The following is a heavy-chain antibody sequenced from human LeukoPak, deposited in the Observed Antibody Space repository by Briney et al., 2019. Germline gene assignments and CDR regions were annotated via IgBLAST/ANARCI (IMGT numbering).Heavy chain of an antibody. Sequence: MPGGSLRLSCAASGFTFSSYSMNWVRQAPGKGLEWVSSISSSSSYIYYVDSVKGRFTISRDNAKNSLYLQMNSLRAEDTAVYYCARGPYRGNYYDILTGYYYFDYWGQGTLVTVSS. V-gene: IGHV3-21*01. J-gene: IGHJ4*02. CDR3: ARGPYRGNYYDILTGYYYFDY. CDR1: GFTFSSYS. CDR2: ISSSSSYI. D-gene: IGHD3-9*01.